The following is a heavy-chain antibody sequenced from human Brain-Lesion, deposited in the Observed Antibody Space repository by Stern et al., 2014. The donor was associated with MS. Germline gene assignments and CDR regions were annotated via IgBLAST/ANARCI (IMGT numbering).Heavy chain of an antibody. CDR2: IYYSGTT. Sequence: VQLLESGPGLVKPSQTLSLTCTVSGGSISSGGFYWSWIRQHPGKGLEWIGDIYYSGTTYYNPSLKSRLSISVDTSKNQFSLKLSSVTAADTAVYYCARDLFITDNGDYCYYYSGMDVWGQGTTVTVSS. V-gene: IGHV4-31*03. D-gene: IGHD4-17*01. CDR1: GGSISSGGFY. J-gene: IGHJ6*02. CDR3: ARDLFITDNGDYCYYYSGMDV.